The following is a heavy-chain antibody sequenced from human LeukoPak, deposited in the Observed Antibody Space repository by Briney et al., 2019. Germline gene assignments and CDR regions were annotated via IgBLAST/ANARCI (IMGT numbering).Heavy chain of an antibody. D-gene: IGHD4-11*01. CDR3: ARGSPTVTSIYKYYYMDV. CDR2: ISYDGSNK. Sequence: QPGRSLRLSCAASGFIFSRYGMHWVRQAPGKGLEWVAVISYDGSNKYYADSVKGRFTISRDNSKNTLYLQMNSLRAEDTALYYCARGSPTVTSIYKYYYMDVWGKGTMVTVSS. V-gene: IGHV3-30*03. CDR1: GFIFSRYG. J-gene: IGHJ6*03.